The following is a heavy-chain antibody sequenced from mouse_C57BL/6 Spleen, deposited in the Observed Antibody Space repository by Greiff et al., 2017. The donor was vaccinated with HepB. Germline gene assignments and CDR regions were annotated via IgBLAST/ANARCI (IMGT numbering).Heavy chain of an antibody. J-gene: IGHJ3*01. V-gene: IGHV5-17*01. Sequence: EVKLQESGGGLVKPGGSLKLSCAASGFTFSDYGMHWVRQAPEKGLEWVAYISSGSSTIYYADTVKGRFTISRDNAKNTLFLQMTSLRSEDTAMYYCARREYSNYGSFAYWGQGTLVTVSA. CDR2: ISSGSSTI. CDR1: GFTFSDYG. CDR3: ARREYSNYGSFAY. D-gene: IGHD2-5*01.